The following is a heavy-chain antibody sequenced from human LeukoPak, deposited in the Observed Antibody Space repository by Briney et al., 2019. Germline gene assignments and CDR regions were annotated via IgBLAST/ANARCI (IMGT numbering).Heavy chain of an antibody. CDR3: ARGFLGGTDQYFDS. Sequence: GGSLRLSCAASGFTFDDYAMHWVRQAPAKGLEWVSTIGGGGPTTDYADSVKDRFTISRDNSKNTLYLQMNSLRAEGTAVYFCARGFLGGTDQYFDSWGQGTLVTVSS. CDR2: IGGGGPTT. J-gene: IGHJ4*02. CDR1: GFTFDDYA. D-gene: IGHD6-19*01. V-gene: IGHV3-23*01.